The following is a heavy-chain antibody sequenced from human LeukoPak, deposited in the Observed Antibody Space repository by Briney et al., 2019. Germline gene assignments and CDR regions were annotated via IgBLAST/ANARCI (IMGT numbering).Heavy chain of an antibody. D-gene: IGHD2-2*01. Sequence: SETLSLTCTVSGGSISTYYWSWLRQPPGKGLEWIGYIYDSGSTNYNPSLRSRVTISEDTSKRQFSLNLRSVTAADTAVYYCARVVGRYCSSTISYIADWGQGTLVTVSS. J-gene: IGHJ4*02. V-gene: IGHV4-59*01. CDR1: GGSISTYY. CDR2: IYDSGST. CDR3: ARVVGRYCSSTISYIAD.